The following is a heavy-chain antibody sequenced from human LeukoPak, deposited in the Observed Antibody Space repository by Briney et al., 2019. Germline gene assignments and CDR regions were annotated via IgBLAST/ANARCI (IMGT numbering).Heavy chain of an antibody. V-gene: IGHV3-23*01. CDR2: FSGSGGST. J-gene: IGHJ4*02. D-gene: IGHD3-10*01. Sequence: GGSLRLSCAASGFTFSSYAMRWVRQAPGKGLEWVSAFSGSGGSTYYADSVKGRFTISRDNSKNTLYLQMNSLRAEDTAVYYCAKGRKRFGEISFDYWGQGTLVTVSS. CDR1: GFTFSSYA. CDR3: AKGRKRFGEISFDY.